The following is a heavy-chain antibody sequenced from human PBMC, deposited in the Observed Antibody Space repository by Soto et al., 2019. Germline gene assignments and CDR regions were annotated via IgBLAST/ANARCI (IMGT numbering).Heavy chain of an antibody. J-gene: IGHJ6*02. Sequence: PSETLSLTCTVSGGSISSYYWSWIRQPPGKGLEWIGYIYYSGSTNYNPSLKSRVTISVDTSKNQFSLKLSSVTAADTAVYYCARVPYYYGSGSYYYYYGMDVWGQGTTVTVSS. D-gene: IGHD3-10*01. V-gene: IGHV4-59*01. CDR3: ARVPYYYGSGSYYYYYGMDV. CDR2: IYYSGST. CDR1: GGSISSYY.